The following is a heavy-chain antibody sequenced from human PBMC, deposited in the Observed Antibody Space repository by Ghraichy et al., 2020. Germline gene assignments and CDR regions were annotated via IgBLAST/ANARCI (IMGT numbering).Heavy chain of an antibody. V-gene: IGHV3-21*01. CDR1: GFTFSSYG. Sequence: LSLTCAASGFTFSSYGMNWVRQAPGKGLEWVSSISTSSSYIYYADSLKGRFTISRDNAKNSLFLQMNSLRAEDTAVYYCASRIVGADDAFDIWGQGTMVTVSS. CDR3: ASRIVGADDAFDI. J-gene: IGHJ3*02. D-gene: IGHD1-26*01. CDR2: ISTSSSYI.